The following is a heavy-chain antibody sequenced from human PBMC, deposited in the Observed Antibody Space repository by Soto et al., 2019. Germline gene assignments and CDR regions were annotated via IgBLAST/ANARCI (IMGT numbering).Heavy chain of an antibody. J-gene: IGHJ5*02. CDR1: GGSISGYY. V-gene: IGHV4-4*07. Sequence: TLSLTCTVSGGSISGYYWSWIRKSAGKGLEWIGRIYATGTTDYNPSLKSRVMMSVDTSKKQFSLRLRSVTAADTAVYYCVRDGTKTLRDWFDPWGQGISVTVSS. CDR3: VRDGTKTLRDWFDP. CDR2: IYATGTT. D-gene: IGHD1-1*01.